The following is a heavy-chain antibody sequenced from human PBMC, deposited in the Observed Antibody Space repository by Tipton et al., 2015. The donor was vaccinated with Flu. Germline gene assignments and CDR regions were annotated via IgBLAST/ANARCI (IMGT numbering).Heavy chain of an antibody. CDR1: GFTFSSYE. CDR2: ISSSGSTI. J-gene: IGHJ3*02. D-gene: IGHD2-8*01. CDR3: ARDAQYCANGVCSLDAFDI. Sequence: SLRLSCAASGFTFSSYEMNWVRQAPGKGLEWVSYISSSGSTIYYADSVKGRFTISRDNAKNSLYLQMNSLRAEDTAVYYCARDAQYCANGVCSLDAFDIWGQGTMVTVSS. V-gene: IGHV3-48*03.